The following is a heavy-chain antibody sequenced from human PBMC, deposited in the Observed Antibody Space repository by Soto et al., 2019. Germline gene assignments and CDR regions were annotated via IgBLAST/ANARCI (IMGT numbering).Heavy chain of an antibody. D-gene: IGHD2-15*01. CDR1: GYTFTTHD. J-gene: IGHJ5*02. Sequence: QVQLVQSGAEAKRPGASVKVSCKASGYTFTTHDIHWVRQAPGQGLEWMGWMNTNTNSTDCAQKFQGRVTLTWNTSISTAYLELRRLKFDDTAVDYCAREVVEVVETTSLRFDPWGQGTLVTVSS. CDR2: MNTNTNST. CDR3: AREVVEVVETTSLRFDP. V-gene: IGHV1-8*01.